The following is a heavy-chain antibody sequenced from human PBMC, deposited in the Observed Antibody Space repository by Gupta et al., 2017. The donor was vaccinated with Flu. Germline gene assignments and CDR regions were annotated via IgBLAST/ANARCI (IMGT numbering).Heavy chain of an antibody. CDR1: GFTFGDYA. CDR2: IRSKAYGGTT. J-gene: IGHJ5*02. V-gene: IGHV3-49*03. Sequence: EVQLVESGGGLVQPGRSLRLSCTASGFTFGDYAMSWFRQAPGKGREWVGFIRSKAYGGTTEYAESVKGRFTISRDDSKSIAYRQMHSLKTEEPAVYDCTRDSLGLRVSGISRWFDPWGQGTLVTVSS. D-gene: IGHD2-15*01. CDR3: TRDSLGLRVSGISRWFDP.